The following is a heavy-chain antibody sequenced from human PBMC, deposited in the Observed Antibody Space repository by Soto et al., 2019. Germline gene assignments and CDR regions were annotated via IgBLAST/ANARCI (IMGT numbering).Heavy chain of an antibody. V-gene: IGHV3-33*01. J-gene: IGHJ6*02. D-gene: IGHD3-10*01. CDR3: ARAMVRGFFYYYYGMDV. Sequence: PGGSLRLSCAAAGITFSSHGMHWVRQAPGKGLEWVAVIWYDGSNKYYADSVKGRFTISRDNSKNTLYLQMNSLRAEDTAVYYCARAMVRGFFYYYYGMDVWGQGTTVTVSS. CDR2: IWYDGSNK. CDR1: GITFSSHG.